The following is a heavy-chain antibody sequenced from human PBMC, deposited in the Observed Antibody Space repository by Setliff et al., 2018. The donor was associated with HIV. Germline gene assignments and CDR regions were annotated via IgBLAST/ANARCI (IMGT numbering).Heavy chain of an antibody. D-gene: IGHD6-6*01. CDR3: ARAEQLALGDYYYMDV. V-gene: IGHV4-4*07. CDR1: GGSISSYY. CDR2: IYTSGST. Sequence: SETLSLTCTVSGGSISSYYWSWIRQPAGKGLEWIGRIYTSGSTNYNPSLKSRVTMSVDTSKNQFSLKLSSATAADTAVYYCARAEQLALGDYYYMDVWGKGTTVTVSS. J-gene: IGHJ6*03.